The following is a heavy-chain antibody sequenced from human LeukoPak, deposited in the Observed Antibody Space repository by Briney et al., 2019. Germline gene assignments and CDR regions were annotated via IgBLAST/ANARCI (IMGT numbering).Heavy chain of an antibody. V-gene: IGHV1-46*01. CDR3: ARVQKRTVDSSSSEDDY. D-gene: IGHD6-6*01. Sequence: GASVRVSCKASGYIFTNSYMHWVRQAPGQGLEWMGIINPSGGSTTYAQKFQGRVTMTRDTSTSTVYMELSSLRSEDTAVYYCARVQKRTVDSSSSEDDYWGQGTLVTVSS. J-gene: IGHJ4*02. CDR1: GYIFTNSY. CDR2: INPSGGST.